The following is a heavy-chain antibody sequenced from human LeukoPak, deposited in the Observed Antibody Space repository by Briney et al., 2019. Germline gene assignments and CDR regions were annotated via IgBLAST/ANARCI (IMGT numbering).Heavy chain of an antibody. V-gene: IGHV3-30-3*01. CDR1: GLTFSSYA. CDR2: ISSDGSIK. J-gene: IGHJ4*02. CDR3: TYDSRGYSFDY. D-gene: IGHD3-22*01. Sequence: GGSLRLSCAASGLTFSSYAMHWVRQAPGEGLEWLAVISSDGSIKYYGDSVRGRFTISRDNSKNTLYLQINTLRTEDTAVYYCTYDSRGYSFDYWGQGTLVIVSS.